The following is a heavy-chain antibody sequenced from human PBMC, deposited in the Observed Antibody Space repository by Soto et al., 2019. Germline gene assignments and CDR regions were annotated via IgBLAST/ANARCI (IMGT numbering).Heavy chain of an antibody. Sequence: PSETLSLTCAVYGGSFSGYYWSWIRQPPVKGLEWIGEINHSGSTNYNPSLKSRVTISVDTSKNQFSLKLSSVTAADTAVYYCARRIYSSGWFYYYYGMDVWGQGTTVTVSS. J-gene: IGHJ6*02. D-gene: IGHD6-19*01. CDR1: GGSFSGYY. CDR2: INHSGST. V-gene: IGHV4-34*01. CDR3: ARRIYSSGWFYYYYGMDV.